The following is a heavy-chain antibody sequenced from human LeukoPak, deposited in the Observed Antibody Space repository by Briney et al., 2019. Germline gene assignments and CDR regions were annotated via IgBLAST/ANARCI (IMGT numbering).Heavy chain of an antibody. V-gene: IGHV1-18*01. CDR2: ISVNNGGT. Sequence: ASVKVSCKASGYTFTTYSIAWVRQAPGQSLEWMGWISVNNGGTNYTQSFQDRVTLTRDTSTNTAYLELRSLRSHDTAIIYCATATQPRGYFLHWGQGTLVTVSS. D-gene: IGHD2-2*01. CDR1: GYTFTTYS. J-gene: IGHJ1*01. CDR3: ATATQPRGYFLH.